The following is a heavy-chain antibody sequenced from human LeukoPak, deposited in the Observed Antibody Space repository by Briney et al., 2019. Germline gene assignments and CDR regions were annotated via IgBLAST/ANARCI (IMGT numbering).Heavy chain of an antibody. Sequence: GATVKISCKASGYTFTDYYMHWVQQAPGKGLEWMGRVDPEDGETIYAEKFQGRVTITADTSTDTAYMELSSLGSEDTAVYYCATGLGFYGSGIGGDYWGQGTLVTVSS. CDR2: VDPEDGET. J-gene: IGHJ4*02. CDR3: ATGLGFYGSGIGGDY. CDR1: GYTFTDYY. D-gene: IGHD3-10*01. V-gene: IGHV1-69-2*01.